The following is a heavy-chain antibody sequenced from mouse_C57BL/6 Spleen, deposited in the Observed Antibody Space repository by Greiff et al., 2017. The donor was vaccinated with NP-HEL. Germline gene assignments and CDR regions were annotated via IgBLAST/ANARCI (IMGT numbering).Heavy chain of an antibody. CDR1: GYTFTSYW. J-gene: IGHJ3*01. V-gene: IGHV1-69*01. D-gene: IGHD1-1*01. Sequence: VQLQQSGAELVMPGASVKLSCKASGYTFTSYWMHWVKQRPGQGLEWIGEIDPSDSYTNYNQKFKGKSTLTVDKSSSTAYMQLSSLTSEDSAVYYCARGDYYGSSPWFAYWGQGTLVTVSA. CDR2: IDPSDSYT. CDR3: ARGDYYGSSPWFAY.